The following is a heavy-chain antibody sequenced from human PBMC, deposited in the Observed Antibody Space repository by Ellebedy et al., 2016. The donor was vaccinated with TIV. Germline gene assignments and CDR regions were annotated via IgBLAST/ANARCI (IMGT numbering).Heavy chain of an antibody. CDR3: ARDRYDFWSGYYGHSLDY. CDR1: GFTFSSYA. D-gene: IGHD3-3*01. Sequence: GGSLRLXCAASGFTFSSYAMHWVRQAPGKGLEWVAVISYDGSNKYYADSVKGRFTISRDNSKNTLYLQMNSLRAEDTAVYYCARDRYDFWSGYYGHSLDYWGQGTLATVSS. V-gene: IGHV3-30-3*01. J-gene: IGHJ4*02. CDR2: ISYDGSNK.